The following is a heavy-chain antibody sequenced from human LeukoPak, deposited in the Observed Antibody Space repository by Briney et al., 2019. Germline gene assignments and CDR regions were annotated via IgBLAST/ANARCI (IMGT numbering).Heavy chain of an antibody. CDR1: GYTFTSYD. D-gene: IGHD1-1*01. CDR2: MNPNSGNT. CDR3: ARGQNWNVKRGNWFDP. J-gene: IGHJ5*02. V-gene: IGHV1-8*01. Sequence: ASVKVSCKASGYTFTSYDIHWVRQATGQGLEWMGWMNPNSGNTGYAQKFQGRVTMTRNTSISTAYMELSSLRSEDTAVYYCARGQNWNVKRGNWFDPWGQGTLVTVSS.